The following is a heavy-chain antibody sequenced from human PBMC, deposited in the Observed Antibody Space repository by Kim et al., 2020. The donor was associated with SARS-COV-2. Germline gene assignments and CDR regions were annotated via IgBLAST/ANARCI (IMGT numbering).Heavy chain of an antibody. CDR1: GYTFTRYA. Sequence: ASVKVSCKPSGYTFTRYAMNWVRQAPGQGLEWMGWINTNTGHPTYAQGFTGRFVFSLDTSVSTAYLEISSLKAEDTAIYYCARDQLVQQWLLTGAFDIWGRGRMVVVS. V-gene: IGHV7-4-1*02. CDR3: ARDQLVQQWLLTGAFDI. J-gene: IGHJ3*02. CDR2: INTNTGHP. D-gene: IGHD6-19*01.